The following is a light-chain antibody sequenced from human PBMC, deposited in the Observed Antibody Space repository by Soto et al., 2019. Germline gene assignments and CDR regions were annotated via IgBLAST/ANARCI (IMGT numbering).Light chain of an antibody. CDR1: SSDVGGYNY. CDR3: SSCTISSTVV. CDR2: DVS. V-gene: IGLV2-11*01. Sequence: QSALTQPRSVSGSPGQSVTISCTGTSSDVGGYNYVSWYQQHPGKAPKLMIYDVSKRPSGVPDRFSGSKSGNTASLTISRLQAEDEADYYCSSCTISSTVVFGGGTKLTVL. J-gene: IGLJ2*01.